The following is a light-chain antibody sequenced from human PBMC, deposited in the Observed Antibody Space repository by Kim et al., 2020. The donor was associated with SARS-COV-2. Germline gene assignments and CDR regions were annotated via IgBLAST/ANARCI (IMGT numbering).Light chain of an antibody. CDR2: HTS. V-gene: IGLV7-46*01. J-gene: IGLJ2*01. CDR3: LLSYSGSVV. CDR1: NGADTNGHY. Sequence: GGTVTLPCGASNGADTNGHYPYWYQQMPGQAPRTLIYHTSDKHSRTPARFSGSLLGGKAALTLSGAQPEDEAAYYCLLSYSGSVVFGGGTQLTVL.